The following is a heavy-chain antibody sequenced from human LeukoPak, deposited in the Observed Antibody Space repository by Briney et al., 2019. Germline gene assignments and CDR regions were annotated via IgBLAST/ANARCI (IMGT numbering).Heavy chain of an antibody. CDR3: VRDPLNYASYFDF. J-gene: IGHJ4*02. V-gene: IGHV3-53*01. CDR1: GFTVSSNY. Sequence: GGSLRLSCAASGFTVSSNYMSWVRQAPGKGLEWVSVIYSGGSTYYADSVKGRFTISRDNVKNSLYLQMNSLRAEDTAVYYCVRDPLNYASYFDFWGQGTLVTVSS. D-gene: IGHD2-8*01. CDR2: IYSGGST.